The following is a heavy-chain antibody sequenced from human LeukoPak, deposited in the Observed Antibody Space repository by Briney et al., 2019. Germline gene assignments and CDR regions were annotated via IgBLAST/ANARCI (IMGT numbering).Heavy chain of an antibody. D-gene: IGHD1-1*01. CDR3: ASGRTGTYDY. V-gene: IGHV1-18*01. CDR1: GYRFTSYA. Sequence: ASVKVSYKTSGYRFTSYAINWVRQAPGQGLEWMGWISSDSDQTNYAQSLQGRITVTKDTSTSTAYMELRSLRSDDTAVYYCASGRTGTYDYWGQGTLVTVSS. CDR2: ISSDSDQT. J-gene: IGHJ4*02.